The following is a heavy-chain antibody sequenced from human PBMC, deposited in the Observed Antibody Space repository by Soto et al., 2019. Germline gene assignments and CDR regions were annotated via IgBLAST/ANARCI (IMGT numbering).Heavy chain of an antibody. V-gene: IGHV3-23*01. CDR2: ISASGAYT. J-gene: IGHJ4*02. D-gene: IGHD6-6*01. CDR3: AKEVIAARPYYFDY. CDR1: GFTFSSYA. Sequence: GGSLRLSXAASGFTFSSYAVSWARQTPGKGLEWVSTISASGAYTYYADSVKGRFTISRDNSKNTLYLQMRSLRAGDTATYYCAKEVIAARPYYFDYWGQGTLVTVSS.